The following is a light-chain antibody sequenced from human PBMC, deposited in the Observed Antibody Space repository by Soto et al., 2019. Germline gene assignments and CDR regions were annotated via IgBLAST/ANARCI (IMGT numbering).Light chain of an antibody. Sequence: EIVLTQSPGTLSLSPGERATLSCRAGQSVSSDYLAWYQQKPGQAPRLLIYGISSRPTGIPDRFSGSGSGTDFTLTISRLEPEDFAVYYCQQRTIWPRVYTFGQGTKVDIK. CDR3: QQRTIWPRVYT. CDR1: QSVSSDY. J-gene: IGKJ2*01. V-gene: IGKV3D-20*02. CDR2: GIS.